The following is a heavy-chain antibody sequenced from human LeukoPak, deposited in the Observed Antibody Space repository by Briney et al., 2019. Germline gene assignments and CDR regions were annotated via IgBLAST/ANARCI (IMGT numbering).Heavy chain of an antibody. D-gene: IGHD2-2*01. Sequence: GGSLRLSCAASGFTFSSYSMNWVRQAPGKGLEWVSGINWNGGSTGYADSVKGRFTISRDNAKNSLYLQMNSLRAEDTALYYCARQPEYCSSTSCYPFDYWGQGTLVTVSS. CDR3: ARQPEYCSSTSCYPFDY. CDR1: GFTFSSYS. V-gene: IGHV3-20*04. CDR2: INWNGGST. J-gene: IGHJ4*02.